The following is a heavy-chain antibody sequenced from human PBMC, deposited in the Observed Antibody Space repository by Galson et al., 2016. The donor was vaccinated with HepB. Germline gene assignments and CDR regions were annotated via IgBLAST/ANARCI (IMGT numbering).Heavy chain of an antibody. V-gene: IGHV1-18*01. J-gene: IGHJ4*02. Sequence: SVKVSCKASGYTFTNYGITWVRQAPGQGLEWMGWISPYNGDTNFAQKFQGRVTMTTDTSTSTVYMELRSLRYDNTAVYFWTRVGPLGSYDYWAQGTLGTVSS. CDR2: ISPYNGDT. CDR3: TRVGPLGSYDY. CDR1: GYTFTNYG. D-gene: IGHD7-27*01.